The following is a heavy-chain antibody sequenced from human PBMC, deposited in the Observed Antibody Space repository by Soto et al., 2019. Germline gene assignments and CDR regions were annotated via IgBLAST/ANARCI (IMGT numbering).Heavy chain of an antibody. D-gene: IGHD5-18*01. CDR1: GYTFTSYA. Sequence: GASVKVSCKASGYTFTSYAMHWVRQAPGQRLEWMGWINAGNGNTKYSQKFQGRVTITRDTSASTASMELSSLRSEHTAVYYCARDPGYSYGYNWGQGTLVTVSS. V-gene: IGHV1-3*01. CDR2: INAGNGNT. J-gene: IGHJ4*02. CDR3: ARDPGYSYGYN.